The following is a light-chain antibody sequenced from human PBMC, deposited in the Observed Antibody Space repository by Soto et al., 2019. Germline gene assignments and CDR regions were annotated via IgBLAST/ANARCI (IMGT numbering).Light chain of an antibody. CDR2: KAS. CDR3: QQYNSYST. J-gene: IGKJ1*01. Sequence: DIQMTQSPSTLSASVGGRVTITCRASQYISTWLAWYQQKPGKAPRLLIQKASSLESGVPSRFSGSGSGTEFTLTITSLQPDDFATYYCQQYNSYSTFGQGTKVEIK. CDR1: QYISTW. V-gene: IGKV1-5*03.